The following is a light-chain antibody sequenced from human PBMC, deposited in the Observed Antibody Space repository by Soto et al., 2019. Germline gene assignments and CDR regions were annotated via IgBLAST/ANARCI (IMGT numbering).Light chain of an antibody. CDR2: GAS. CDR3: QQYNNWLPLT. CDR1: QSVSSN. J-gene: IGKJ4*01. Sequence: EIVMTQSPATLSVSPGERATLSCRASQSVSSNLAWYQQKPGQAPRLLIYGASTRATGIPARFSGSGSGTEFTLTISSLQSEDCAVYYCQQYNNWLPLTFGGGTKVEIK. V-gene: IGKV3-15*01.